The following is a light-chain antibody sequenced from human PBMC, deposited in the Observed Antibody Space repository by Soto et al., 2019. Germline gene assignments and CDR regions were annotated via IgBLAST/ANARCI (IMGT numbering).Light chain of an antibody. CDR1: QNINRY. CDR3: QQRSNWPIT. Sequence: EIVLTQSPATLCLSPGERATLSCRASQNINRYLAWYHQKPGQPPRLLIYDASTRATGIPARFSGSGSGTDFTLTISSLEPEDFAVYYCQQRSNWPITFGPGTRLEIK. V-gene: IGKV3-11*01. J-gene: IGKJ5*01. CDR2: DAS.